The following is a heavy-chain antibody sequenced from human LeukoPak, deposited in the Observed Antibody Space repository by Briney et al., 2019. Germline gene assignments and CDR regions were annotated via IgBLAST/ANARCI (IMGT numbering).Heavy chain of an antibody. V-gene: IGHV3-23*01. J-gene: IGHJ4*02. CDR3: AKGSGYSFGDGFDY. CDR2: INSDGST. CDR1: GFTFSPYA. Sequence: GSLRLSCAASGFTFSPYAIGWVRQAPGKGLEWVSLINSDGSTYYADSVKGRFTISRDNSKNTLYLQMNSLRAEDTAVYYCAKGSGYSFGDGFDYWGQGALVTVSS. D-gene: IGHD5-18*01.